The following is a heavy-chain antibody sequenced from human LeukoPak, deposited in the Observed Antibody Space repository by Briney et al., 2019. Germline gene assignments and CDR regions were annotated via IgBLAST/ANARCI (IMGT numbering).Heavy chain of an antibody. CDR1: GFTFSSYW. CDR3: AKSLYSGYDWEYFDY. V-gene: IGHV3-7*01. J-gene: IGHJ4*02. D-gene: IGHD5-12*01. CDR2: IKQDGSEK. Sequence: GGSLRLSCAASGFTFSSYWMSWVRQAPGKGLEWVANIKQDGSEKYYVDSVKGRFTVSRDNAKNSLYLQMNSLRAEDTAVYYCAKSLYSGYDWEYFDYWGQGTLVTVSS.